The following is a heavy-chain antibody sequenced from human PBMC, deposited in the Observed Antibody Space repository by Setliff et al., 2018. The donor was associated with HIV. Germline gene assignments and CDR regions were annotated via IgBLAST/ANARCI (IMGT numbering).Heavy chain of an antibody. V-gene: IGHV7-4-1*02. CDR2: IDTNTGNP. Sequence: ASVKVSCKASGYTFTNYAMNWLRQAPGQGLEWMGWIDTNTGNPTYAQGFTGRFVFSLDTSVNTAYLEISGLKIEDTAVYFCAREFLLGDLSFPANWGQGTLVTVPQ. CDR3: AREFLLGDLSFPAN. J-gene: IGHJ4*02. D-gene: IGHD3-16*02. CDR1: GYTFTNYA.